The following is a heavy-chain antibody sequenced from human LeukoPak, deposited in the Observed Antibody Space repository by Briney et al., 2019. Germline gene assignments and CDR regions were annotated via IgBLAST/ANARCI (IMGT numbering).Heavy chain of an antibody. CDR1: GGTVSSYT. J-gene: IGHJ4*02. Sequence: ASVKVSCKASGGTVSSYTISWVRQAPGQGLEWMGRIIPILGIANYAQKFQGRVTITADKSTSTAYMELSSLRSEDTAVYYCASEGITIFGVVIQAKFDYWGQGTLVTVSS. D-gene: IGHD3-3*01. CDR2: IIPILGIA. CDR3: ASEGITIFGVVIQAKFDY. V-gene: IGHV1-69*02.